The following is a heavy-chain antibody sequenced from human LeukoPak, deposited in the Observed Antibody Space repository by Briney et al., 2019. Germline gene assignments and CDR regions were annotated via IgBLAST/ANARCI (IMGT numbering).Heavy chain of an antibody. J-gene: IGHJ4*02. CDR2: IRYDGSNK. CDR1: GFTFSSYG. D-gene: IGHD4-17*01. V-gene: IGHV3-30*02. CDR3: AKVLYGDYYFDY. Sequence: PGGSLRPSCAASGFTFSSYGMHWVRQAPGKGLEWVAFIRYDGSNKYYADSVKGRFTISRDNSKNTLYLQMNSLRAEDTAVYYCAKVLYGDYYFDYWGQGTLVTVSS.